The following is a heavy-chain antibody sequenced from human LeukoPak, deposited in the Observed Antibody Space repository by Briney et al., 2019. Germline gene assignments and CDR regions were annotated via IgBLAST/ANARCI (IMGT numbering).Heavy chain of an antibody. CDR2: IYYTGST. D-gene: IGHD6-19*01. J-gene: IGHJ6*02. CDR1: GGSFSGYY. V-gene: IGHV4-59*08. Sequence: SETLSLTCAVYGGSFSGYYWSWIRQPPGKGLEWIGYIYYTGSTNYNPSLKSRVTISVDTSKNQFSLKLSPVTAADTAVYYCARRPHTGYSGDWGPHDYYYGMNVWGQGTTVTVSS. CDR3: ARRPHTGYSGDWGPHDYYYGMNV.